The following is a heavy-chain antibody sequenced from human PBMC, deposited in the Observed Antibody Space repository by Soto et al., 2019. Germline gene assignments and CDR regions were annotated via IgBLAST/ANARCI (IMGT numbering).Heavy chain of an antibody. D-gene: IGHD5-18*01. Sequence: QVTLKESGPVLVKPTETLTLTCTVSGFSLSNARMGVSWIRQPPGKALEWLAHIFSNDEKSYSTSLKSRLTISKDTSKSQVVLTMTNMDPVDTATYYCARTRGSMVTVGWYYYYGMDVWGQGTTVTVSS. J-gene: IGHJ6*02. CDR1: GFSLSNARMG. CDR3: ARTRGSMVTVGWYYYYGMDV. CDR2: IFSNDEK. V-gene: IGHV2-26*01.